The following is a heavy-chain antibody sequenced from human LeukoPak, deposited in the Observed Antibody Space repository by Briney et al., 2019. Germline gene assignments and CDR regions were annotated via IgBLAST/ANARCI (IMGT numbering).Heavy chain of an antibody. V-gene: IGHV3-23*01. Sequence: GGSLRLSCAASGLIFHNYGLVWIRRAPGKGPEWVSAILGGGGTFYADAVKGRFTISRDNSKNTLYLQMNSLRAEDAATYYCGQDPNGNYIGAFDFWGRGTMATVSS. CDR2: ILGGGGT. CDR3: GQDPNGNYIGAFDF. J-gene: IGHJ3*01. CDR1: GLIFHNYG. D-gene: IGHD4-17*01.